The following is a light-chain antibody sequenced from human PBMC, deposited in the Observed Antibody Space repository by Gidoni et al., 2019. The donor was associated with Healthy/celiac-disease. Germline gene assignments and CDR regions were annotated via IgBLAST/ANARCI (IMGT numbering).Light chain of an antibody. CDR3: QQSYSTPRT. J-gene: IGKJ1*01. Sequence: DIQMTQSPSSLSASVGDRVTITCRASQSISSYLNCYQQKPGKAPKLLIYAASSLQSGVPSRFSGSGSGTDFTLTIIILQPEDFATYYCQQSYSTPRTFXQXTKVESK. CDR1: QSISSY. CDR2: AAS. V-gene: IGKV1-39*01.